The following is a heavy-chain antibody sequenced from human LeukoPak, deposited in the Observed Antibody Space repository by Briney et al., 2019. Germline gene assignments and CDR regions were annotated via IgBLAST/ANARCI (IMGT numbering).Heavy chain of an antibody. V-gene: IGHV4-61*02. CDR1: GGSISSGSYY. D-gene: IGHD2-2*01. CDR2: IYTSGST. Sequence: PSETLSLTCTVSGGSISSGSYYWSWTRQPAGKGLEWIGRIYTSGSTNYNPSLKSRVTISVDTSKNQFSLKLSSVTAADTAVYYCARDSNSNAFDIWGQGTMVTVSS. CDR3: ARDSNSNAFDI. J-gene: IGHJ3*02.